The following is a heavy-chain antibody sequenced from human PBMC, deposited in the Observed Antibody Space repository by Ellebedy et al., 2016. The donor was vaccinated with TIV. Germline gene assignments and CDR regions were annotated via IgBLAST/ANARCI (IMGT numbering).Heavy chain of an antibody. CDR3: ATHYGSGTFLDY. V-gene: IGHV5-51*01. CDR1: GYSFSTHW. J-gene: IGHJ4*02. D-gene: IGHD3-10*01. CDR2: IYPVDSET. Sequence: GESLKISXKGSGYSFSTHWIGWVRQMPGKGLEWMGIIYPVDSETKYSPSFQGQVTISVDKSISTAYLHWSSLKASDTAMYFCATHYGSGTFLDYWGQGTLLTVSS.